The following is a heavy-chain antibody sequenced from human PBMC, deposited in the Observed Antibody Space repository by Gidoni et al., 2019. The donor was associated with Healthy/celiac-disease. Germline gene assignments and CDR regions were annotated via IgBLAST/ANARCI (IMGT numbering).Heavy chain of an antibody. Sequence: EVQLLESGGGLVQPGGSLRLSCAASGFTFSGYAMSWVRQAPGKGLEWVSAISGSGGSTYYADSVKGRFTISRDNSKNTLYLQMNSLRAEDTAVYYCAKVPGRGSSSDYWGQGTLVTVSS. CDR2: ISGSGGST. CDR3: AKVPGRGSSSDY. J-gene: IGHJ4*02. V-gene: IGHV3-23*01. D-gene: IGHD6-6*01. CDR1: GFTFSGYA.